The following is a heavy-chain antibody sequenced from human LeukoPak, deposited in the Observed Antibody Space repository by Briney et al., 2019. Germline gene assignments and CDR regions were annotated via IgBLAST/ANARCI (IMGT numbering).Heavy chain of an antibody. CDR3: ARRYYYNLGSFPFDF. D-gene: IGHD3-10*01. CDR1: GGPFSGYF. CDR2: IHNSGTT. J-gene: IGHJ4*02. V-gene: IGHV4-34*01. Sequence: SETLSLTCAVSGGPFSGYFWSWIRQSSGKGLEWIGEIHNSGTTNYNPSLNSRVTISEDTSKNQFCLNLSSVAAADTAVYYCARRYYYNLGSFPFDFWGQGTLVTVSS.